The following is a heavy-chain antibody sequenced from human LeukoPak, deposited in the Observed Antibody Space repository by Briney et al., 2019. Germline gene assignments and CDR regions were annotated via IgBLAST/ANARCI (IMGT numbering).Heavy chain of an antibody. D-gene: IGHD2-21*02. CDR1: GGSISSGDYC. CDR3: ARARIVVVTADYFDY. V-gene: IGHV4-30-4*01. J-gene: IGHJ4*02. Sequence: PSETLSLTCTVSGGSISSGDYCWSWIRQPPGKGLEWIGYIYYSGSTYYNPSLKSRVTISVDTSKNQFSLKLSSVTAADTAVYYCARARIVVVTADYFDYWGQGTLVTVSS. CDR2: IYYSGST.